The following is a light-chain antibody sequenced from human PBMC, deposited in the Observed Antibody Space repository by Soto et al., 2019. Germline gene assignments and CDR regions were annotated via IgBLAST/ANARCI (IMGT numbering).Light chain of an antibody. CDR2: DSE. Sequence: QSVLTQPPSVSAAPGQRVTISCSGSSSNIENNYVSWYQHLPGTAPKLLIYDSEKRPSGIPDRFSGSKSGTSATLGITGPQTGDEADYYCGTWDNSLSAVVFGGGTKVTVL. V-gene: IGLV1-51*01. CDR3: GTWDNSLSAVV. J-gene: IGLJ2*01. CDR1: SSNIENNY.